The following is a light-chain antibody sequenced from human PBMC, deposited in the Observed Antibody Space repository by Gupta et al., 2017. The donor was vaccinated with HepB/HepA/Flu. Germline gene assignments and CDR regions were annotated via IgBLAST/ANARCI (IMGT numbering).Light chain of an antibody. CDR1: QSLVKSNGYNY. CDR3: MQALQSPRT. CDR2: LGS. J-gene: IGKJ2*02. V-gene: IGKV2-28*01. Sequence: DIVMTKSPLSLPVTPGESASISCRSSQSLVKSNGYNYLDWYLQKPGQSPQLLIYLGSNRASGVPDRFSGSGSGADFTLKISRVEADDVGVYYCMQALQSPRTFGQGTKLEIK.